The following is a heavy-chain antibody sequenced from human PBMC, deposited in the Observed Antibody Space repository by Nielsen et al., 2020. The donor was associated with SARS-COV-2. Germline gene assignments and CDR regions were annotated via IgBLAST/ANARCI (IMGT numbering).Heavy chain of an antibody. V-gene: IGHV4-59*13. Sequence: SETLSLTCTVSGGSISSYYWSWIRQPPGKGLEWIGYIYYSGSTNYNPSLKSRVTISVDTSKNQFSLKLSSVTAADTAVYYCAGGYYYDSSGGDLGYWGQGTLVTVSS. D-gene: IGHD3-22*01. J-gene: IGHJ4*02. CDR2: IYYSGST. CDR1: GGSISSYY. CDR3: AGGYYYDSSGGDLGY.